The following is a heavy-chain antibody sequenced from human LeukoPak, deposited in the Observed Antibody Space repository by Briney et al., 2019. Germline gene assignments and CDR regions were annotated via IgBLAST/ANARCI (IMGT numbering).Heavy chain of an antibody. D-gene: IGHD3-16*01. CDR3: ARDFLNLGG. Sequence: QPGGSLRLSCAASGFTFSNYWMHWVRQAPGKGLVWVSRINTDGRSTSYVDSVKGRFTISRDNAKNMLYLQMNSLRAEDTAVYYCARDFLNLGGWGQGTMVTVSS. CDR2: INTDGRST. V-gene: IGHV3-74*01. J-gene: IGHJ3*01. CDR1: GFTFSNYW.